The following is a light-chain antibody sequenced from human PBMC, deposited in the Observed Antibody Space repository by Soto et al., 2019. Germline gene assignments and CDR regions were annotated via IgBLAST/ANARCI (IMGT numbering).Light chain of an antibody. CDR3: QQYGGSPWT. CDR2: GTS. Sequence: IVLTQSPGTLSLSPGERATLSCRASQSVSNSYLAWYQHKPGQAPRLLIYGTSSRATGIPDRFSGSGSGTDFALTIRRLVPEDVAVYHCQQYGGSPWTFGQGTKVEIK. V-gene: IGKV3-20*01. CDR1: QSVSNSY. J-gene: IGKJ1*01.